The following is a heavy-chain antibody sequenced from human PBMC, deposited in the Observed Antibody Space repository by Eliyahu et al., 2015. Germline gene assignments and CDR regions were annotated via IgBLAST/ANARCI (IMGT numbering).Heavy chain of an antibody. Sequence: QVTLKESGPVLVKPTETLTLTXTVSGFSLSNARMGVTWIRQPPGKALEWLAHIFSNDEKSYSTSLKSRLTISKDTSKSQVVLTMTNMDPVDTATYYCARTYYYGSGSHRNYYFDYWGQGTLVTVSS. CDR2: IFSNDEK. CDR1: GFSLSNARMG. D-gene: IGHD3-10*01. V-gene: IGHV2-26*01. CDR3: ARTYYYGSGSHRNYYFDY. J-gene: IGHJ4*02.